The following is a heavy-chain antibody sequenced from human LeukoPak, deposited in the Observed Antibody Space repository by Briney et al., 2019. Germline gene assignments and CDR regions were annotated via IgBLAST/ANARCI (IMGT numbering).Heavy chain of an antibody. CDR1: GFTFSSYA. Sequence: GSLSLSCAASGFTFSSYAMSWVRQAPGKGLEWVSAISGGGGSTYFADSVRGRFTISRDNSENTVYLQMNSLTGEDAAVYYCAKSLVAVAPTHFDYWGQGTLVSVSS. CDR3: AKSLVAVAPTHFDY. V-gene: IGHV3-23*01. D-gene: IGHD2-15*01. J-gene: IGHJ4*02. CDR2: ISGGGGST.